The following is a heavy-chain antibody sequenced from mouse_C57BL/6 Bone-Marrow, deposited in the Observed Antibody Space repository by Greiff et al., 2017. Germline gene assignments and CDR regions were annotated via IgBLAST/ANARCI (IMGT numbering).Heavy chain of an antibody. D-gene: IGHD1-1*01. J-gene: IGHJ2*01. Sequence: VQLQQSGAELVKPGASVKLSCKASGYTFTSYWLHWVKQRPGQGLEWIGMIHPNSGSTNYNEKFKSKATLTVDKSSSTAYMQLSSLTSEDSAVYYCARPTVVATTDYWGQGTTLTVSS. CDR2: IHPNSGST. V-gene: IGHV1-64*01. CDR1: GYTFTSYW. CDR3: ARPTVVATTDY.